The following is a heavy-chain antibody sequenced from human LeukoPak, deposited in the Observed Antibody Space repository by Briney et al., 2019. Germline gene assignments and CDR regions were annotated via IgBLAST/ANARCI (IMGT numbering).Heavy chain of an antibody. V-gene: IGHV3-23*01. J-gene: IGHJ4*02. CDR2: ISGSGGST. D-gene: IGHD6-19*01. CDR1: GFTFSSYA. CDR3: AKVPLSAGGWYEY. Sequence: GGSLRLSCAASGFTFSSYAMSWVRQAPGKGLEWVSAISGSGGSTYYADSVKDRFTISRDNSKNTLYLQMNSLRAEDTAFYYCAKVPLSAGGWYEYWGQGTLVTVSS.